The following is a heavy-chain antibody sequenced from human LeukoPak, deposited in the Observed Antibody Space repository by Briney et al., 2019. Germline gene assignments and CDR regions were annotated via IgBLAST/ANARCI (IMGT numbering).Heavy chain of an antibody. Sequence: ASVKVSCKASGGTFSSYAISWVRQAPGQGLEWMGGIIPIFGTANYAQEFQGRVTITADESTSTAYMELSSLRSEVTAVYYCARDYEPEGIAVAGTGGYFDYWGQGTLVTVSS. J-gene: IGHJ4*02. CDR3: ARDYEPEGIAVAGTGGYFDY. D-gene: IGHD6-19*01. CDR2: IIPIFGTA. V-gene: IGHV1-69*13. CDR1: GGTFSSYA.